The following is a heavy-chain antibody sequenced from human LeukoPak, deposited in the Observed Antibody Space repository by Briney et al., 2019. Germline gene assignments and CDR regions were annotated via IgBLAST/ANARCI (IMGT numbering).Heavy chain of an antibody. Sequence: GGSLRLSCAASGFTFSSYAMSWVRQAPGKRLEWVSAISGSGGSTDYADSVKGRFTISRDNSKNTLYLQMNSLRAEDTAVYYCAKVSGIAAAAADAFDIWGQGTMVTVSS. CDR3: AKVSGIAAAAADAFDI. CDR2: ISGSGGST. CDR1: GFTFSSYA. D-gene: IGHD6-13*01. J-gene: IGHJ3*02. V-gene: IGHV3-23*01.